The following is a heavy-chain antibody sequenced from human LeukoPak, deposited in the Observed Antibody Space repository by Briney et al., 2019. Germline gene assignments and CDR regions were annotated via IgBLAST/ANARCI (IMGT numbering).Heavy chain of an antibody. Sequence: GGSLRLSCSVSVFRFSDYDVNWARGAPRKGLEGVSSISGRHSHVYYGSSVTGRFTISRDNAKNSLYLQLDSLGVEDTAVYYCGRAYPPLRASSAGDLWGQGTLVTVSS. CDR1: VFRFSDYD. CDR2: ISGRHSHV. J-gene: IGHJ1*01. CDR3: GRAYPPLRASSAGDL. V-gene: IGHV3-21*01. D-gene: IGHD3-16*01.